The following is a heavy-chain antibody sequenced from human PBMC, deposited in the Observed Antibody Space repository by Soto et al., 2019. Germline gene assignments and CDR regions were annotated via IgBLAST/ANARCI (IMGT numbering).Heavy chain of an antibody. Sequence: QVQLQESGPGLVKPSGTLSLTCAVSGDSINSNNWWSWVRQPPGKGLEWIGEIYHSGSTNYNPSLKSRVTMSSDNSRNQFSLILSSVTAADTAVYYCAFPATNDFDYWGQGTLVTVSS. CDR3: AFPATNDFDY. CDR1: GDSINSNNW. V-gene: IGHV4-4*02. CDR2: IYHSGST. J-gene: IGHJ4*02. D-gene: IGHD6-25*01.